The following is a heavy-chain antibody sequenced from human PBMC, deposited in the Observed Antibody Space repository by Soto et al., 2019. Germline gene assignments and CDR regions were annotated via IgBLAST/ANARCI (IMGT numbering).Heavy chain of an antibody. CDR1: GYTLTELS. Sequence: ASVKVSCKVSGYTLTELSMHWVRQAPGKGLEWMGGFDPEDGETIYAQKFQGRVTMTEDTSTDTAYMELSSLRSEDTAVYYCATVGYSGYDWTELFDYWGQGTLVTVSS. CDR3: ATVGYSGYDWTELFDY. V-gene: IGHV1-24*01. CDR2: FDPEDGET. J-gene: IGHJ4*02. D-gene: IGHD5-12*01.